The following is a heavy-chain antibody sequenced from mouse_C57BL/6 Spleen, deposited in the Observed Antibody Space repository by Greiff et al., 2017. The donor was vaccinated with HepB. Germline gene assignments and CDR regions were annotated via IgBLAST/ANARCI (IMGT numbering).Heavy chain of an antibody. Sequence: EVHLVESEGGLVQPGSSMKLSCTASGFTFSDYYMAWVRQVPEKGLEWVANINYDGSSTYYLDSLKSRFIISRDNAKNILYLQMSSLKSEDTATYYCARDPGYYWYFDVWGTGTTVTVSS. CDR3: ARDPGYYWYFDV. J-gene: IGHJ1*03. CDR2: INYDGSST. CDR1: GFTFSDYY. V-gene: IGHV5-16*01.